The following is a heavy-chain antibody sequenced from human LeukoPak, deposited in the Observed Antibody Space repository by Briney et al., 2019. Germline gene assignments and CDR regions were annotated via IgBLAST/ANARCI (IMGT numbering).Heavy chain of an antibody. CDR1: GFTFSSYN. J-gene: IGHJ4*02. V-gene: IGHV3-21*03. Sequence: GGSLRLSCAASGFTFSSYNMNWVRQAPGKGREWVSSFTSGRNKINYADSVKGRFTISRDNAKNSLYLQMNSLRAEDTTVYYCARDCWDYGSGSYCGIDYWGQGTLVTVSS. D-gene: IGHD3-10*01. CDR3: ARDCWDYGSGSYCGIDY. CDR2: FTSGRNKI.